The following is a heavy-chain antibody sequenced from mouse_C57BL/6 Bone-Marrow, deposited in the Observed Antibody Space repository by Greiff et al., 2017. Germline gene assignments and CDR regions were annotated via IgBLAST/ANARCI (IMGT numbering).Heavy chain of an antibody. J-gene: IGHJ1*03. Sequence: EVKLQQSGPELVKPGASVKMSCKASGYTFTDYYMHWVKQSPGKSLEWIGYINPYNGGTSYNQKFKGKATLTVNKSSSTAYMELRSLTSEDAAVYYCARDYGSSPLMWYFDVWGTGTTVTVSS. CDR3: ARDYGSSPLMWYFDV. V-gene: IGHV1-22*01. CDR1: GYTFTDYY. CDR2: INPYNGGT. D-gene: IGHD1-1*01.